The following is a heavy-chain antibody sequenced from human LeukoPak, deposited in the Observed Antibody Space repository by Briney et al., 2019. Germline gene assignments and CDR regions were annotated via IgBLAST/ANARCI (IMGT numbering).Heavy chain of an antibody. V-gene: IGHV4-59*01. CDR3: AREGGGLIAVAGTAAFDI. J-gene: IGHJ3*02. Sequence: SETLSLTCTVSGGSISSYYWSWIRQPPGKGLEWIGYIYYSGSTNYNPSLKSRVTISVDTSKNQFSLKLSSVTAADTAVYYCAREGGGLIAVAGTAAFDIWGQGTMVTVSS. CDR1: GGSISSYY. D-gene: IGHD6-19*01. CDR2: IYYSGST.